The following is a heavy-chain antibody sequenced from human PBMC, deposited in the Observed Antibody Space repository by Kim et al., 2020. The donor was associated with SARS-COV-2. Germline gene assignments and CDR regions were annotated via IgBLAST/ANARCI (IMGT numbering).Heavy chain of an antibody. Sequence: SETLSLTCVVSGGSIRSHNWWSWVRQPPGKGPEWIGEIHQSGSTNYNPSLKSRVTITEDKSKNQFSLKLTSVTAADTAVYFCASRQYYDSTGYFDYWGQGSLVTVSS. J-gene: IGHJ4*02. CDR2: IHQSGST. CDR1: GGSIRSHNW. V-gene: IGHV4-4*02. D-gene: IGHD3-22*01. CDR3: ASRQYYDSTGYFDY.